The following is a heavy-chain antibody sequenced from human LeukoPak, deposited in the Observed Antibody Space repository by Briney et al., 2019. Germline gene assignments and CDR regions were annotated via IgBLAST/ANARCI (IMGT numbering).Heavy chain of an antibody. J-gene: IGHJ4*02. CDR3: ARMYYYDSSGYGGFDY. V-gene: IGHV4-59*08. Sequence: PSETLSLTCTVSGGSISSYYWSWIRQPPGKGLEWVAYIYYSGSTNYNPSLKSRVTISVDTSKNQFSLKLSSVTAADTAVYYCARMYYYDSSGYGGFDYWGQGTLVTVSS. CDR2: IYYSGST. CDR1: GGSISSYY. D-gene: IGHD3-22*01.